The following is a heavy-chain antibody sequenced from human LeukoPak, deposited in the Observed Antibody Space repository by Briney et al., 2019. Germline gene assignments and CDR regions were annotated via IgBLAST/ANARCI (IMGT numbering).Heavy chain of an antibody. Sequence: GGSLRLSCAAPGFTLSGSAIHWVRQAPGKGLGWVSVISRDGSGTYYADSLKGRFTISRDNSKNTVYLQMNSLEPDDTAVYYCARGAFYSSGTYFDFWGQGTLVSVSS. CDR2: ISRDGSGT. CDR3: ARGAFYSSGTYFDF. V-gene: IGHV3-30*04. J-gene: IGHJ4*02. D-gene: IGHD3-10*01. CDR1: GFTLSGSA.